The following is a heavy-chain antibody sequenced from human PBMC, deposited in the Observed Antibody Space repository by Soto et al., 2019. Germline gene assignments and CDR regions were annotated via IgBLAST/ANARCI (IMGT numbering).Heavy chain of an antibody. CDR2: IYSGGDT. J-gene: IGHJ3*01. CDR3: ARDPGGSVNHGV. D-gene: IGHD3-10*01. CDR1: GFTVSNNY. Sequence: EVQLVESGGGLVQPGGSVRLSCAASGFTVSNNYMSWVRQAPGKGLEWVSHIYSGGDTYYTNSVKGRFTISRDNSKNSLYLQMGSLRAEAKAVYYCARDPGGSVNHGVWGQWTMVTVSS. V-gene: IGHV3-66*01.